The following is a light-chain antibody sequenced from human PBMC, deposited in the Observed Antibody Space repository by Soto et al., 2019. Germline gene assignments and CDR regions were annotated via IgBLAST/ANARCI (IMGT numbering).Light chain of an antibody. V-gene: IGKV1-9*01. CDR2: AAS. CDR1: QDISSY. CDR3: QHVRSYPST. Sequence: IQLTQSPSSLSASVGDRVTITCRASQDISSYLAWYQQKPGKAPNLLIYAASTLQSGVPSRFSASGVGTDFTLTISSLQAEDFATYYCQHVRSYPSTFGGGTKVEIK. J-gene: IGKJ4*01.